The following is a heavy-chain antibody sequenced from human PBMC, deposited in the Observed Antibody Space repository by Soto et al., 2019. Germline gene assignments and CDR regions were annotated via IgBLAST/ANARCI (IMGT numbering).Heavy chain of an antibody. Sequence: LRLSCAASGFTFSGYAMSWVRQAPGKGLEWVSSISASGASTYYADFVKGRFTISRDNSKNTLFLQLNIPGLDDTAVYFCVEPGAYWTRWGQGTLVTVSS. J-gene: IGHJ4*02. V-gene: IGHV3-23*01. CDR3: VEPGAYWTR. CDR2: ISASGAST. D-gene: IGHD1-1*01. CDR1: GFTFSGYA.